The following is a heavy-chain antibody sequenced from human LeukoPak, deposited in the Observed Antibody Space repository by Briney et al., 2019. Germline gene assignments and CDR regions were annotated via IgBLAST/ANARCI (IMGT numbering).Heavy chain of an antibody. CDR2: IKQDGSEK. D-gene: IGHD1-26*01. V-gene: IGHV3-7*01. CDR1: GFTFSSYW. Sequence: GGSLRLSCSASGFTFSSYWMHWVRQAPGKGLEWVANIKQDGSEKYYVDSVKGRFTISRDNAKNSVFLQMNSLRADDTAVYYCARDILGSQTPFDYWGQGTLVTVSS. CDR3: ARDILGSQTPFDY. J-gene: IGHJ4*02.